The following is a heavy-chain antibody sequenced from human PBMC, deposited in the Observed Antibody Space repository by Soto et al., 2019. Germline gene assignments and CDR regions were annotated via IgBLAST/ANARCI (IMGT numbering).Heavy chain of an antibody. J-gene: IGHJ4*02. CDR1: GFTFSSFW. V-gene: IGHV3-74*01. CDR2: INTDGSST. D-gene: IGHD3-16*01. Sequence: EVQLVESGGGLVQPGGSLRLSCAVSGFTFSSFWMHWVRQGPGEGLVWVSRINTDGSSTSYADSVKGRFTISRDNAKNTLYLQMYSLRVGDTAMFYCGKGGVDPFGLSYWGQGTLVTVSS. CDR3: GKGGVDPFGLSY.